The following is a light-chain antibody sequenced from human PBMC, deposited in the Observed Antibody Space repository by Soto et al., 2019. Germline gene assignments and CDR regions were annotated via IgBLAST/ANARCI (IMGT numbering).Light chain of an antibody. Sequence: EIVLTQSPGTLSLSPGERATLSCRASQSVRNNFLAWYQQKPGQAPRFVVYGASSRATGIPDRFSGGGSGTDFTLTISRLEPEDSAVYFFQQFANYPLTFGGGTKVEI. J-gene: IGKJ4*01. CDR1: QSVRNNF. CDR3: QQFANYPLT. V-gene: IGKV3-20*01. CDR2: GAS.